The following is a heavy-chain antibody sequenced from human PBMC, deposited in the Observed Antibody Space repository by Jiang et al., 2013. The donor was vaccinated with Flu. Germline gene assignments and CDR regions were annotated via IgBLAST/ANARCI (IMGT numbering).Heavy chain of an antibody. CDR1: NGSLSGYF. CDR2: IGHRGNT. V-gene: IGHV4-34*01. D-gene: IGHD1-1*01. Sequence: LLKPSETLSLTCTVFNGSLSGYFWSWIRQSPGKGLEWLGEIGHRGNTNYNPSLMSRVAISLDTPNNQFSLTMTSMTAADTALYFCARGTVGTTGTLSVWGQGNPGHRLL. J-gene: IGHJ4*02. CDR3: ARGTVGTTGTLSV.